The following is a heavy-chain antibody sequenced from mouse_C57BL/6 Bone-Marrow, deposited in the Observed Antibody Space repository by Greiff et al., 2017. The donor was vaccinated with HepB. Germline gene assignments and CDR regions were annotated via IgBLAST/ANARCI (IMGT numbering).Heavy chain of an antibody. D-gene: IGHD1-1*01. Sequence: VQLQESGAELARPGASVKLSCKASGYTFTSYGISWVKQRTGQGLEWIGEIYPRSGNTYYNEKFKGKATLTADKSSRTAYMELRSLTSEDSAVYFCARPIYYGSSYGFDYWGQGTTLTVSS. V-gene: IGHV1-81*01. CDR1: GYTFTSYG. J-gene: IGHJ2*01. CDR2: IYPRSGNT. CDR3: ARPIYYGSSYGFDY.